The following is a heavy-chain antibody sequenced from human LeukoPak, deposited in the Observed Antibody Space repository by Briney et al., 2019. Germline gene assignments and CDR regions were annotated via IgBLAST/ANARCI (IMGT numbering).Heavy chain of an antibody. Sequence: PGGSLRLSCAASGFTFSSYEMNWVRQAPGKGLEWVSYISNTGSTIYYADSVKGRFTISRDNAKNSLYLQMNSLRAEDTAAYYCARDLHYYVAMDVWGQGTTVTVSS. J-gene: IGHJ6*02. CDR1: GFTFSSYE. D-gene: IGHD3-10*02. CDR2: ISNTGSTI. V-gene: IGHV3-48*03. CDR3: ARDLHYYVAMDV.